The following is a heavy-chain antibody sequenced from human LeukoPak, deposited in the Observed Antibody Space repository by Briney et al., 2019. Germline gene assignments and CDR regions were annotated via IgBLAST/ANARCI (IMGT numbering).Heavy chain of an antibody. CDR3: ARDAAQWSGLIGNYYYYMDV. CDR1: GFSFSSYW. Sequence: GRSLRLSCVASGFSFSSYWMNWVRQAPGKGLEWVANIKQDGSEKYYVDSVKGRLTISRDNAKSSLYLQMNSLRAEDTAVYYCARDAAQWSGLIGNYYYYMDVWGKGTTVTVSS. V-gene: IGHV3-7*01. CDR2: IKQDGSEK. D-gene: IGHD3-3*01. J-gene: IGHJ6*03.